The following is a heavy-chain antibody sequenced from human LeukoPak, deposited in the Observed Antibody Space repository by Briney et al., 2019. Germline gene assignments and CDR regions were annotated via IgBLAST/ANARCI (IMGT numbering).Heavy chain of an antibody. CDR1: GYTFTDYY. D-gene: IGHD6-13*01. J-gene: IGHJ4*02. CDR3: ARVIAAASTRLDY. CDR2: INPNSGGT. V-gene: IGHV1-2*02. Sequence: ASVKVSCKASGYTFTDYYMHWVRQAPGQGLEWMGWINPNSGGTNYAQNFQGRVTMTRDTPISTAYMELSRLRSDDTAMYYCARVIAAASTRLDYWGQGTLVTVSS.